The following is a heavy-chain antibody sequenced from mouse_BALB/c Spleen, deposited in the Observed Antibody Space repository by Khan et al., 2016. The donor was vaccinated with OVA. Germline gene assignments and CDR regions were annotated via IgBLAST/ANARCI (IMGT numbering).Heavy chain of an antibody. V-gene: IGHV1S132*01. J-gene: IGHJ4*01. CDR1: GYTFTYYG. CDR3: AREDCDGRNCYAMDY. Sequence: VQLQESGDDLVKPGASVKLSCKASGYTFTYYGITWVKQRPGQGLEWIGEIDPGSDNTYYNERFKGKATLTIDTSSRTTHIQLSSLPSEDSAVYSGAREDCDGRNCYAMDYWGQGTSVTVSS. D-gene: IGHD1-1*01. CDR2: IDPGSDNT.